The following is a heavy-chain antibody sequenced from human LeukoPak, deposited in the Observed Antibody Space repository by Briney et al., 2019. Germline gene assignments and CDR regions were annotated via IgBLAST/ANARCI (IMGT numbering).Heavy chain of an antibody. J-gene: IGHJ5*02. V-gene: IGHV3-23*01. CDR2: FITDDSST. D-gene: IGHD3-10*01. Sequence: ETLSLTCLVSGGSMKRSYWTWIRQAPGKGLEWVSSFITDDSSTHYADSVQGRFTISRDNSENTLYLQMNSLRAEDTAVYYCAKDGRGILCESWGQGTLVTVSS. CDR3: AKDGRGILCES. CDR1: GGSMKRSY.